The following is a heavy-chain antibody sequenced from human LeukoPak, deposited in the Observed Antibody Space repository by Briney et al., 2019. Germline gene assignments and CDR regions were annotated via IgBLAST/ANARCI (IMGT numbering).Heavy chain of an antibody. J-gene: IGHJ4*02. CDR3: AVFFGGQGGRGN. CDR2: IYYSGST. D-gene: IGHD2-15*01. Sequence: PSETLSLTCTVSGGSTSSSSYYWGWIRQPPGKGLEWIGSIYYSGSTYYNPSLKSRVTISVDTSKNQFSLKLTSVTAADTAVYFCAVFFGGQGGRGNWGQGTQVTVSS. V-gene: IGHV4-39*01. CDR1: GGSTSSSSYY.